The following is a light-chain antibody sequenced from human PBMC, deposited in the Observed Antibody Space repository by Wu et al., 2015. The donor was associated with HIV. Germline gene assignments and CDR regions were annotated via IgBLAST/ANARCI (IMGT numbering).Light chain of an antibody. CDR1: KYHFYL. Sequence: ASIGDRVNIDSPGPVKYHFYLSLPRYQQTPGKAPRVLIYDASTLQSGVSSXFSGSGSGAHFTLTISGLQREDFAVYFCQQLNSFPLTFGQGSRLEI. J-gene: IGKJ5*01. CDR2: DAS. CDR3: QQLNSFPLT. V-gene: IGKV1-13*02.